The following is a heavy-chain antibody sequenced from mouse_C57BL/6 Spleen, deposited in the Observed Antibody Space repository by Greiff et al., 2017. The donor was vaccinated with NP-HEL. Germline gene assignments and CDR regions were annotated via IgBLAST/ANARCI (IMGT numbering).Heavy chain of an antibody. CDR2: IDPENGDT. CDR1: GFNIKDDY. Sequence: VQLQQSGAELVRPGASVKLSCTASGFNIKDDYMHWVKQRPEQGLEWIGWIDPENGDTEYASKFQGKATITADTSSNTAYLQLSSLTSEDTAVYYCTTGLDDYDGYAMDYWGQGTSVTVSS. J-gene: IGHJ4*01. V-gene: IGHV14-4*01. D-gene: IGHD2-4*01. CDR3: TTGLDDYDGYAMDY.